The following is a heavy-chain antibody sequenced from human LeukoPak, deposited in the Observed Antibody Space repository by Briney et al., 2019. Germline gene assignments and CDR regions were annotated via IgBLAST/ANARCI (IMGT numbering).Heavy chain of an antibody. CDR3: ARAMGTSYGFWSGSYTVSYYYYMDV. CDR1: GFTFDDYG. J-gene: IGHJ6*03. Sequence: GGSLRLSCAASGFTFDDYGMSWVRQAPGKGLEWVSGINWNGGSTGYADSEKGRFTISRDNAKNSLYLQMNSLRAEDTALYYCARAMGTSYGFWSGSYTVSYYYYMDVWGKGTTVAVS. V-gene: IGHV3-20*04. CDR2: INWNGGST. D-gene: IGHD3-3*01.